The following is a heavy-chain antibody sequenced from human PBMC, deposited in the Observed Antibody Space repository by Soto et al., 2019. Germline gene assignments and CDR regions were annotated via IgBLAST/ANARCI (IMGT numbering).Heavy chain of an antibody. D-gene: IGHD2-15*01. Sequence: SETLSLTCAVYGGSFSGYYWSWIRQPPGKGLEWIGEINHSGSTNYNPSLKSRVTISVDTSKNQFSLKLSSVTAADTAVYYCARVAEPCSGGSCYLSPSHRGFDYWGQGTLVTVSS. CDR3: ARVAEPCSGGSCYLSPSHRGFDY. CDR2: INHSGST. V-gene: IGHV4-34*01. CDR1: GGSFSGYY. J-gene: IGHJ4*02.